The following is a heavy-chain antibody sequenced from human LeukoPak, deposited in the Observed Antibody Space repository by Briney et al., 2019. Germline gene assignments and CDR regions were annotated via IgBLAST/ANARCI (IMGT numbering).Heavy chain of an antibody. CDR2: IDPSDSYT. D-gene: IGHD2-2*01. CDR3: AREGPIVVVPAAMGSSNWFDP. CDR1: GSSFTSYW. V-gene: IGHV5-10-1*01. Sequence: GASLKISCKGSGSSFTSYWISWVRPMPGKGLEWMGRIDPSDSYTNYSPSFQGHVTISADKSISTAYLQWSSLKASDTAMYYCAREGPIVVVPAAMGSSNWFDPWGQGTLVTVSS. J-gene: IGHJ5*02.